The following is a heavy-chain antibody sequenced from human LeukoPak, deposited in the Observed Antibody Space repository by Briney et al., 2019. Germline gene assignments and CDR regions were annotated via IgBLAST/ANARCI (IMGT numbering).Heavy chain of an antibody. D-gene: IGHD6-19*01. CDR2: INHSGST. J-gene: IGHJ4*02. CDR1: GGSFSGYY. CDR3: ARHQGGSSGWYLFDY. V-gene: IGHV4-34*01. Sequence: PSETLSLTCAVYGGSFSGYYWSWIRQPPGKWLEWIGEINHSGSTNYNPSLKSRVTISVDTSKNQFSLKLSSVTAADTAVYYCARHQGGSSGWYLFDYWGQGTLVTVSS.